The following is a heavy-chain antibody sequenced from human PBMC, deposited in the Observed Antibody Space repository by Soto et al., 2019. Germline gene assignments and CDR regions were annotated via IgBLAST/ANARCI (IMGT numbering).Heavy chain of an antibody. Sequence: SETLSLTCTVSGYPITNYYWNWIRQSPERGLEWIGYISYNGATSYNPSLKSRITVSRDLSRNQFSLELTSVTAADTAVYYCAKEHWGSFDFWGHGALVTVS. CDR1: GYPITNYY. CDR2: ISYNGAT. D-gene: IGHD7-27*01. CDR3: AKEHWGSFDF. J-gene: IGHJ4*01. V-gene: IGHV4-59*01.